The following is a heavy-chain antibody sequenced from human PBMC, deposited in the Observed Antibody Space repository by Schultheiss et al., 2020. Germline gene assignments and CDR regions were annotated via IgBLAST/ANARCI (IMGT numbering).Heavy chain of an antibody. CDR3: ARDRSRVLWFGDPSGWFDP. CDR2: ISSNGGST. J-gene: IGHJ5*02. CDR1: GFTFSSYA. D-gene: IGHD3-10*01. Sequence: GGSLRLSCAASGFTFSSYAMHWVRQAPGKGLEYVSAISSNGGSTYYADSVQGRFNISRDNSKKTLDLQMNTLRAEDTAVYYCARDRSRVLWFGDPSGWFDPWGQGTLVTVSS. V-gene: IGHV3-64*04.